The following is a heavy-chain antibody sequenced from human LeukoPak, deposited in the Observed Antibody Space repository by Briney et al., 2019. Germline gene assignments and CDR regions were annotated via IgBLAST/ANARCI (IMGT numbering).Heavy chain of an antibody. J-gene: IGHJ5*02. CDR2: IYHSGST. Sequence: SETLSLTCAVSGGSISSGGYSWSWIRQPPGKGLKWIGYIYHSGSTYYNPSLKSRVTMSVDRSKNQFSLKLSSVTAADTAVYYCARGRWRGQWLNWFDPWGQGTLVTVSS. V-gene: IGHV4-30-2*01. D-gene: IGHD6-19*01. CDR1: GGSISSGGYS. CDR3: ARGRWRGQWLNWFDP.